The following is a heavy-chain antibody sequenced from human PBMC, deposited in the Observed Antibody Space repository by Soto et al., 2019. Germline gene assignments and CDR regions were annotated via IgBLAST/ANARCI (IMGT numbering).Heavy chain of an antibody. Sequence: PGESLKISCNASGYIIKNYWIGWVRQMPWQGLEWMGIIFPDDSDTRYSPSFQGHVTISVDKSISTAYVQWSSLKASDSAIYYCFRGGVTSRTFDYWGQGTLVTVSS. CDR3: FRGGVTSRTFDY. CDR2: IFPDDSDT. J-gene: IGHJ4*02. D-gene: IGHD3-16*01. V-gene: IGHV5-51*01. CDR1: GYIIKNYW.